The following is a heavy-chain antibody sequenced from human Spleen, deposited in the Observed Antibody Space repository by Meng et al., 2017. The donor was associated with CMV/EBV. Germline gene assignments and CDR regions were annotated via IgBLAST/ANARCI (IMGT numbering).Heavy chain of an antibody. D-gene: IGHD6-13*01. V-gene: IGHV1-18*01. CDR3: ARDQQLIPAEYFQH. CDR1: GYTFTSYG. CDR2: ISAYNGNT. Sequence: QVQLVQSGADVKKAGASVKVSCKASGYTFTSYGMSWLRQAPGQGLEWMGWISAYNGNTIYAQKVQGRVTMTTDASTNTAYLELRSLRSDDTAVYYCARDQQLIPAEYFQHWGPGTLVTVSS. J-gene: IGHJ1*01.